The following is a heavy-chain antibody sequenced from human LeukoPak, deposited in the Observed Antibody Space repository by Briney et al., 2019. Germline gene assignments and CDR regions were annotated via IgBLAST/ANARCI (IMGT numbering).Heavy chain of an antibody. J-gene: IGHJ5*02. V-gene: IGHV1-18*01. CDR1: GYTFTSYG. Sequence: ASVKVSCKASGYTFTSYGISWVRQAPGQGLEWMGWISAYNGNTNYAQKLQGRVTMTIDTSTRTAYMELRSLRSDDTAVYYCAREYIEYSSSWYSRFDPWGQGTLVTVSS. D-gene: IGHD6-13*01. CDR2: ISAYNGNT. CDR3: AREYIEYSSSWYSRFDP.